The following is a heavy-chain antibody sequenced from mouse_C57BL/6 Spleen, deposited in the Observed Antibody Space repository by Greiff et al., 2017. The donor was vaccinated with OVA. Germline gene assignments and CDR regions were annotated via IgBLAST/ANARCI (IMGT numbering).Heavy chain of an antibody. CDR2: IYPGDGDT. D-gene: IGHD3-1*01. J-gene: IGHJ3*01. Sequence: QVQLQQSGAELVKPGASVKISCKASGYAFSSYWMNWVKQRPGKGLEWIGQIYPGDGDTNYNGKFKGKATLTADKSSSTAYMQLSSLTSEDSAVYFCARSRAAQATLFAYWGQGTLVTVSA. CDR3: ARSRAAQATLFAY. V-gene: IGHV1-80*01. CDR1: GYAFSSYW.